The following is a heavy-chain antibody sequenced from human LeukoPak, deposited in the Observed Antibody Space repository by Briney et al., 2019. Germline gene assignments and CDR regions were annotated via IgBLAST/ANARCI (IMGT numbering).Heavy chain of an antibody. CDR1: GYSFTNFD. Sequence: ASVKVSCKASGYSFTNFDINWVRQAPVQGLEGMGWMNPNSGNKGYAQKFQGRVTMTMNTSITTAYMELSSLRSEDTAVYYCARGPQWRGDYYYMDVWGRGTTVTVSS. V-gene: IGHV1-8*01. CDR3: ARGPQWRGDYYYMDV. D-gene: IGHD6-19*01. CDR2: MNPNSGNK. J-gene: IGHJ6*03.